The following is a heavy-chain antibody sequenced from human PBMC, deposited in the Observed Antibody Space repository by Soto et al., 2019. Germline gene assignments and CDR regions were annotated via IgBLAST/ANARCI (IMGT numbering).Heavy chain of an antibody. V-gene: IGHV4-30-2*01. J-gene: IGHJ6*02. CDR1: NGSISSGGYS. CDR2: IYPTGKT. Sequence: SETLSLTCTVSNGSISSGGYSWSWIRQTPGKGLEWIGYIYPTGKTYYNPSLKNRATLSIDTSQNQFSLQLTSVTAADTAVYYCARAPPGPAPRWGVWGHGTSVTVSS. D-gene: IGHD3-16*01. CDR3: ARAPPGPAPRWGV.